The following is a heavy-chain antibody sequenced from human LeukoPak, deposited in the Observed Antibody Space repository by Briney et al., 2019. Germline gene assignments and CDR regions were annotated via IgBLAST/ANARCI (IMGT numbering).Heavy chain of an antibody. CDR2: ISVSGGAT. CDR1: GFTFSTFA. CDR3: AKAMVDGGQFYYDSS. J-gene: IGHJ4*02. V-gene: IGHV3-23*01. D-gene: IGHD3-22*01. Sequence: GGSLRLSCAASGFTFSTFAMSWVRQAPGKGLEWVSSISVSGGATWYVASVKGRFTISRDNSKNTLYLQMNSLRVEDTAIYYCAKAMVDGGQFYYDSSGGQGTLVTVSS.